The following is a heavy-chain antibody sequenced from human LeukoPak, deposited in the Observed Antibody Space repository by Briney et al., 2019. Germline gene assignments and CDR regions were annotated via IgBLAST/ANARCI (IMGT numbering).Heavy chain of an antibody. CDR1: GYTFTSYA. D-gene: IGHD2-2*01. CDR2: SNAGNGNT. V-gene: IGHV1-3*01. CDR3: AGGYCSSTSCYAFSNWFDP. Sequence: ASGKVSCKASGYTFTSYAMHWVRQAPGQRLEWMGWSNAGNGNTKDSQKFQGRVTITRDTSASTAYMELSSLRSEDTAVYYCAGGYCSSTSCYAFSNWFDPWGQGTLVTVSS. J-gene: IGHJ5*02.